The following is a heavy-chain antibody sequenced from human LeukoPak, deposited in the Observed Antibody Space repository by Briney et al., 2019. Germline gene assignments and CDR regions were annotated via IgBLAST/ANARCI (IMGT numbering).Heavy chain of an antibody. CDR3: AAHYYDSSGYFDY. D-gene: IGHD3-22*01. V-gene: IGHV1-69*05. J-gene: IGHJ4*02. Sequence: SVKVSCKASAGTFSSYAISWVRQAPGQGLEWMGRIIPIFGTANYAQKFQGRVTITTDESTSTAYMELSSLRSEDTAVYYCAAHYYDSSGYFDYWGQGTLVTVSS. CDR2: IIPIFGTA. CDR1: AGTFSSYA.